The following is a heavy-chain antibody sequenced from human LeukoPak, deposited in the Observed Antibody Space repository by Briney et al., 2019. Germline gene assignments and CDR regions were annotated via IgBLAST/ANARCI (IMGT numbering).Heavy chain of an antibody. D-gene: IGHD3-10*01. Sequence: GASVTVSCKASGYTFTSYGISWVRQAPGQGLEGMGWISTYNGNTNYAQKLQGRVTMTTDTSTSTGYMELRSLRSDDTAVYYCARHPPKGSSYDYWGQGTLVTVSS. CDR1: GYTFTSYG. CDR3: ARHPPKGSSYDY. CDR2: ISTYNGNT. J-gene: IGHJ4*02. V-gene: IGHV1-18*01.